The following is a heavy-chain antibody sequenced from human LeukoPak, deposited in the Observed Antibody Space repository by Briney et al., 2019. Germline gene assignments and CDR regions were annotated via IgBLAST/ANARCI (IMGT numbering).Heavy chain of an antibody. CDR2: ITSKTDGGTI. CDR1: GFTFTNAW. CDR3: TSSPQGEGSAKIDG. D-gene: IGHD2-21*01. J-gene: IGHJ4*02. V-gene: IGHV3-15*01. Sequence: GGSLRLSCAASGFTFTNAWMSWVRQAPGKGLEWVGRITSKTDGGTIAYAAPVKGRFTISRDDSKNTLFLQMNSLNTEDTAVYYCTSSPQGEGSAKIDGSGQGTLVTVSS.